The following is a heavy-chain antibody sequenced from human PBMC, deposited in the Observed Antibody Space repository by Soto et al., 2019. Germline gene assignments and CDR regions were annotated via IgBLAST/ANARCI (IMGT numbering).Heavy chain of an antibody. V-gene: IGHV4-59*02. CDR1: GDSVTSHY. CDR2: MHYTGFS. D-gene: IGHD3-9*01. J-gene: IGHJ4*02. CDR3: ARAVPPSYAILTGYPMAY. Sequence: PSETLSLTCSFSGDSVTSHYLTWIRQSPEKGLEWIGYMHYTGFSHYNPSLKSRLTISVDRSKNQFTLQLTSVTVADTAVYYCARAVPPSYAILTGYPMAYWGQGTLVTVSS.